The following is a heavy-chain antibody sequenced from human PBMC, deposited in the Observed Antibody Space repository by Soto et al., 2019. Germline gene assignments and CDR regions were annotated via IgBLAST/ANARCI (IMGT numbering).Heavy chain of an antibody. CDR1: GFTFSTYW. Sequence: GGSLRLSCAASGFTFSTYWMHWVRHVPGKGLFWVSRINLDGVANYAGSVEGRFTISRDDSENTLYLQMNSLKTEDTAVYYCIDCGSSAFDSWGPGTLVTVSS. CDR2: INLDGVA. J-gene: IGHJ4*02. CDR3: IDCGSSAFDS. D-gene: IGHD1-26*01. V-gene: IGHV3-74*01.